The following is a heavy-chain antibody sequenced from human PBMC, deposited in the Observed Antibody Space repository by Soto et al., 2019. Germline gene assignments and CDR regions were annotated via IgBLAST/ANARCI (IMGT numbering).Heavy chain of an antibody. V-gene: IGHV3-23*01. J-gene: IGHJ4*02. CDR3: KRDVVASSPPGADY. Sequence: VPLLASGGDLVRPGGSLRLSCAGSGFMFSNYPMSWVRQAPGKGPEWVAAIKAAGGDTYYADSVKGRFTISRDNFNDMLYLQMNSLTVEDTAMYYCKRDVVASSPPGADYWGQGTLVTVSS. CDR1: GFMFSNYP. D-gene: IGHD5-12*01. CDR2: IKAAGGDT.